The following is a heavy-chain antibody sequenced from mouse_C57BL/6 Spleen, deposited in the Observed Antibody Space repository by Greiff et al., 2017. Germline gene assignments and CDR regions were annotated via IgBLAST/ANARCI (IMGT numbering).Heavy chain of an antibody. CDR3: ARVIYYDPSYARDY. Sequence: LQQPGASVKLSCKASGYTFTSYWMQWVKQRPGQGLEWIGEIDPSDSYTNYNQKFKSKATLTVDKSSSTAYMQLSSLTSEDSAVYYCARVIYYDPSYARDYWGQGTSGTVSS. V-gene: IGHV1-50*01. CDR2: IDPSDSYT. D-gene: IGHD2-4*01. J-gene: IGHJ4*01. CDR1: GYTFTSYW.